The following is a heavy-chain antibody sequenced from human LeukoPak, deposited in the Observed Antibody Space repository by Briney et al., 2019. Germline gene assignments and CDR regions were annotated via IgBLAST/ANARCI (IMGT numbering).Heavy chain of an antibody. CDR3: AREYSSGWKKGDAFDI. Sequence: PGGSLRLSCAASGFTFSSYWMSWVRQAPGKGLEWVANIKQDGSEKYYVDSVKGRFTISRDNAKNSLYLQMNSLRAEDTAVYYCAREYSSGWKKGDAFDIWGQGTMVTVSS. J-gene: IGHJ3*02. D-gene: IGHD6-19*01. CDR2: IKQDGSEK. V-gene: IGHV3-7*01. CDR1: GFTFSSYW.